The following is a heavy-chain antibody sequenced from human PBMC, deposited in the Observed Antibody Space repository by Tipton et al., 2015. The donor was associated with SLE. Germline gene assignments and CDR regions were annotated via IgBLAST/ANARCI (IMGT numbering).Heavy chain of an antibody. CDR2: ISGSGGST. CDR1: EFTFSTYA. D-gene: IGHD4-17*01. Sequence: SLRLSCAASEFTFSTYAMSWVRQAPGKGLEWVSGISGSGGSTYYADSVKGRFTISRDNSKNTLYLQMNSLRAEDTAVYYCARGALYGDYFDFWGQGTLVTVSS. CDR3: ARGALYGDYFDF. J-gene: IGHJ4*02. V-gene: IGHV3-23*01.